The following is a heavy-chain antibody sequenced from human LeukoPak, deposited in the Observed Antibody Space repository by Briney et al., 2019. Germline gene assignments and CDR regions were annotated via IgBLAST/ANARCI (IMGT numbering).Heavy chain of an antibody. CDR3: AKDQDSGIAVAGSGPGY. D-gene: IGHD6-19*01. Sequence: GGSLRLSCAASGFTFSSYAMSWVRQAPGKGLEWVSAISGSGGSTYYADSVKDRFTISRDNSKNTLYLQMNSLRAEDTAVYYCAKDQDSGIAVAGSGPGYWGQGTLVTVSS. CDR2: ISGSGGST. CDR1: GFTFSSYA. J-gene: IGHJ4*02. V-gene: IGHV3-23*01.